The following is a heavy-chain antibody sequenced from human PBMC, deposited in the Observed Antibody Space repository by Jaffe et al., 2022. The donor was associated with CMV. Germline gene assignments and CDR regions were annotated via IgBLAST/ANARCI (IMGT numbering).Heavy chain of an antibody. CDR1: GFTFSSYW. D-gene: IGHD6-6*01. CDR2: IKQDGIMKDGSET. J-gene: IGHJ6*03. V-gene: IGHV3-7*03. Sequence: EVQLVESGGGLVQSGGSLRLSCVASGFTFSSYWMSWVRQAPGRGLEWVANIKQDGIMKDGSETYYVDSVRGRFIISKDNDKNSLYLEIKSLTVDDTAVYYCARGGIAARLEPLKKSYFYMDVWGKGTTVTVSS. CDR3: ARGGIAARLEPLKKSYFYMDV.